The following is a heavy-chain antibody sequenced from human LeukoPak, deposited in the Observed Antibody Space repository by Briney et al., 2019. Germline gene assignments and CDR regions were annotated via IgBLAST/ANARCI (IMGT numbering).Heavy chain of an antibody. CDR3: ARDFDYGGNKYDY. V-gene: IGHV3-30*02. J-gene: IGHJ4*02. CDR1: GFTFSSYG. CDR2: IRYDGSNK. D-gene: IGHD4-23*01. Sequence: GGSLRLSCAASGFTFSSYGMHWVRQAPGKGLEWVAFIRYDGSNKYYADSVKGRFTISRDNSKNSLYLQMNSLRAEDTAVYYCARDFDYGGNKYDYWGQGTLVTVSS.